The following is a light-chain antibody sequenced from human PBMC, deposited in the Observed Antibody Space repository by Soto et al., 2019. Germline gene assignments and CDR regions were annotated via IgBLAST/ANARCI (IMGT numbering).Light chain of an antibody. CDR1: QSVLYNSNNKNY. CDR2: WAS. CDR3: QHNHDTPAT. Sequence: DIVMTQSPDSLAVSLGERATINCKSSQSVLYNSNNKNYLAWYQQKPGQPPKLLISWASTRDSGVPDRFSGSGSGTDFTLTISSLQAEDVAVYYCQHNHDTPATFGQGTKVEIK. J-gene: IGKJ1*01. V-gene: IGKV4-1*01.